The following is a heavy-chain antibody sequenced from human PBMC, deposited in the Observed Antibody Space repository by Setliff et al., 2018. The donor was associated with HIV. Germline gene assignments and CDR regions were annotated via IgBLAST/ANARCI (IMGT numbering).Heavy chain of an antibody. V-gene: IGHV1-69*13. CDR1: GGTFNSYA. CDR2: IIPVFGTA. Sequence: SVKVSCKASGGTFNSYAINWVRQAPGQGLEWMGGIIPVFGTANYAQNFQGRVTITADESTSTAYMELSSLRSEDTAAYYCARGMYSSGWYDAFDIWGQGTMVTVSS. D-gene: IGHD6-19*01. J-gene: IGHJ3*02. CDR3: ARGMYSSGWYDAFDI.